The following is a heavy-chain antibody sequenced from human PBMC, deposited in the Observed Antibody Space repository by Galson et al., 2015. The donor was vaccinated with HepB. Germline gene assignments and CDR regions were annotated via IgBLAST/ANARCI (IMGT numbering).Heavy chain of an antibody. Sequence: SVKVSCKASGYTFTNFAIHWVRLAPGQRVEWMGWINPGNGNTKYSKNFQERVTITRDTSASTAYMELNSLTHEDTAVYYCAKSGAAPPGNWFDPWGQGTLVTVSS. J-gene: IGHJ5*02. V-gene: IGHV1-3*01. D-gene: IGHD1-26*01. CDR1: GYTFTNFA. CDR3: AKSGAAPPGNWFDP. CDR2: INPGNGNT.